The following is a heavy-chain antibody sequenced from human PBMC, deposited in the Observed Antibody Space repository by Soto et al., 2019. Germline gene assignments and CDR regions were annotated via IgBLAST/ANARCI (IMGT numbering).Heavy chain of an antibody. Sequence: DVQPVETGGGLIQPGGSLRLSCAASGFIVSSSYMSWVRQAPGKGLEWVSVIYSDGRTYYADSVKGRFTISRDNSKNTLYLQMNSLSAKDTAVYYCARCSGWYGQCYFDCWGQGTLVTVSS. J-gene: IGHJ4*02. CDR3: ARCSGWYGQCYFDC. D-gene: IGHD6-13*01. CDR1: GFIVSSSY. V-gene: IGHV3-53*02. CDR2: IYSDGRT.